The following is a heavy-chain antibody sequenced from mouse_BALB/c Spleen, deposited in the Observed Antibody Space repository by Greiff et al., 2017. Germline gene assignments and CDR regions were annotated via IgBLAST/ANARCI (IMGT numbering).Heavy chain of an antibody. D-gene: IGHD1-1*01. Sequence: EVKVVESGGGLVKPGGSLKLSCAASGFTFSDYYMYWVRQTPEKRLEWVATISDGGSYTYYPDSVKGRFTISRDNAKNNLYLQMSSLKSEDTAMYYCARGGVVALYAMDYWGQGTSVTVSS. CDR1: GFTFSDYY. J-gene: IGHJ4*01. CDR3: ARGGVVALYAMDY. CDR2: ISDGGSYT. V-gene: IGHV5-4*02.